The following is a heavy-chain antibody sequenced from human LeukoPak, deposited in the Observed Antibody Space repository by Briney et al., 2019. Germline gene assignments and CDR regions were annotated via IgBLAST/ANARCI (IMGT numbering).Heavy chain of an antibody. CDR1: GGSISSYY. Sequence: PSETLSLTCTVSGGSISSYYWSWIRQPPGKGLEWIGYIYYSGSTNYNPSLKSRVTISVDTSKNQFSLKLSSVTAADTAVYYCARALWITIPYYYYYMDVWGKGTTVTVSS. CDR2: IYYSGST. D-gene: IGHD3-9*01. CDR3: ARALWITIPYYYYYMDV. J-gene: IGHJ6*03. V-gene: IGHV4-59*01.